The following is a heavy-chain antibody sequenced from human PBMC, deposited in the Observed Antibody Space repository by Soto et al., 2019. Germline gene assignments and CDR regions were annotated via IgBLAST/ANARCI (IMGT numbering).Heavy chain of an antibody. CDR1: GFAFSSHP. J-gene: IGHJ3*02. V-gene: IGHV3-23*01. D-gene: IGHD6-6*01. Sequence: GGSLRLSCAASGFAFSSHPMSWVRQAPERGLEWVSGISDSGGLTYNADSVKGRFTISRDNSKNTLYLQMNSLRAEDTALYYCARRAFGSSRSFAIWGQGTMVTVSS. CDR2: ISDSGGLT. CDR3: ARRAFGSSRSFAI.